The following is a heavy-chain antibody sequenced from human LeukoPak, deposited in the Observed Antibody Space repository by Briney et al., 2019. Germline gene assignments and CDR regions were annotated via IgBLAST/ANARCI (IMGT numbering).Heavy chain of an antibody. V-gene: IGHV3-66*01. CDR3: ATRRFGELTY. D-gene: IGHD3-10*01. CDR2: LYHGGST. J-gene: IGHJ4*02. Sequence: GGSLRLSCVGSGVIVRSNYMTWVRQAPGKGLEWVSILYHGGSTYYSDSVKGRFSISRDTSKNTLYLQMNSLRVEDTAVYYCATRRFGELTYWGQGTLVTVSS. CDR1: GVIVRSNY.